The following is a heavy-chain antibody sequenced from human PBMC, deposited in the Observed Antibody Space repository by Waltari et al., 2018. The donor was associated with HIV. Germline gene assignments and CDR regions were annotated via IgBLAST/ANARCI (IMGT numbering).Heavy chain of an antibody. CDR1: DYSIGNGYY. CDR3: ARGTYGDYFDY. V-gene: IGHV4-38-2*01. CDR2: IYHRGST. Sequence: QVQLQESGPGLVKASETLSLTCAVSDYSIGNGYYWGWIRQPPGKGLEWLGNIYHRGSTYYNPSLKSRVTISVDTSKNQFSLKLTSVTAADTAVYYCARGTYGDYFDYWGQGTLVTVSS. J-gene: IGHJ4*02. D-gene: IGHD4-17*01.